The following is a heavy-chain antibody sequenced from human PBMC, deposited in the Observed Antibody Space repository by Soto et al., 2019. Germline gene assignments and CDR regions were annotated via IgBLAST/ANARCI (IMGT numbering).Heavy chain of an antibody. Sequence: QVQLVQSGAEAKKPGASVKVSCKASGYTFTTYGISWVRQAPGQGLEWLGWIAAYNYNTNFAQKFQDRVTMTVDISTSTAYRDLRSLRSDDTAVYYCARGVDILTAPSHPNLDYWGQGTLVTVSS. CDR2: IAAYNYNT. V-gene: IGHV1-18*01. J-gene: IGHJ4*02. CDR3: ARGVDILTAPSHPNLDY. CDR1: GYTFTTYG.